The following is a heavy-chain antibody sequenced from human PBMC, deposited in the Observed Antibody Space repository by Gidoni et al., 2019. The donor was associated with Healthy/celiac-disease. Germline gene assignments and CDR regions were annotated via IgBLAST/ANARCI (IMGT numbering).Heavy chain of an antibody. CDR2: INHSGST. D-gene: IGHD6-19*01. Sequence: QVQLQQWGAGLLKPSETLSLPCAVYGGSFSGYYWSWIRQPPGKGLEWIGEINHSGSTNYNPSLKRRVTISVDTSKNQFSLKLSSVTAADTAVYYCARLAVNLYYYYGMDVWGQGTTVTVSS. J-gene: IGHJ6*02. CDR1: GGSFSGYY. V-gene: IGHV4-34*01. CDR3: ARLAVNLYYYYGMDV.